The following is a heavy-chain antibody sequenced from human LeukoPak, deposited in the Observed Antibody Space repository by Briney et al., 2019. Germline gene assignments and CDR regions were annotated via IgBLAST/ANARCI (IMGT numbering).Heavy chain of an antibody. Sequence: PSETLSLTCTVSGGSISSYYWSWIRQPPGKGLEWIGYIYYSGSTNYNPSLKSRVTISVDTSKNQFSLKLSSVTAADTAVYYCARHPILTVSVYAFDIWGQGTMVTVSS. CDR3: ARHPILTVSVYAFDI. CDR2: IYYSGST. D-gene: IGHD3-9*01. V-gene: IGHV4-59*08. CDR1: GGSISSYY. J-gene: IGHJ3*02.